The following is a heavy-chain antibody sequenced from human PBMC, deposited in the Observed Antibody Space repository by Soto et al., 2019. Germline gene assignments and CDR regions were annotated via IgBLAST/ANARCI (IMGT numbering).Heavy chain of an antibody. J-gene: IGHJ4*02. V-gene: IGHV1-3*01. CDR2: INVGNGNT. D-gene: IGHD3-3*01. CDR1: GYTFTNYP. CDR3: ARELDFWSGYYLWSDY. Sequence: QVQLVQSGAEVKRPGASVKISCKASGYTFTNYPVHWVRQAPGQTLEWMGWINVGNGNTEYSQKLQERVTISRDTSATIAYMELRSLRSDDTAVNYPARELDFWSGYYLWSDYWGQGTLVTVFS.